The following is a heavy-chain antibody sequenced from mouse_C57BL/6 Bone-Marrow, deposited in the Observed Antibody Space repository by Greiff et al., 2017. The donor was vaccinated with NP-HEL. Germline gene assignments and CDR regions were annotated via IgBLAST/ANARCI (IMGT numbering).Heavy chain of an antibody. V-gene: IGHV1-64*01. J-gene: IGHJ4*01. D-gene: IGHD2-1*01. Sequence: VKLQQSGAELVKPGASVKLSCKASGYTFTSYWMHWVKQRPGQGLEWIGMIHPNSGSTNYNEKFKSKATLTVDKSSSTAYMQLSSLTSEDSAVYYCAREGNYVEAMDYWGQGTSVTVSS. CDR3: AREGNYVEAMDY. CDR2: IHPNSGST. CDR1: GYTFTSYW.